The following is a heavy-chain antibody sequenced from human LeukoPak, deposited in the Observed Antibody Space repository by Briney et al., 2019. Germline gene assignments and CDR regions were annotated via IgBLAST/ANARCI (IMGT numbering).Heavy chain of an antibody. CDR1: GFTFSSYA. D-gene: IGHD3-10*01. V-gene: IGHV3-23*01. J-gene: IGHJ4*02. Sequence: PGRTLRLSCAASGFTFSSYAMNWVRQAPGKGLEWVSSISASGGSTYYADSVKGRFTISRDNSKNTLYLQMNSLRAEDTAVYYCATMVRGVITHEGYWGQGTLVTVSS. CDR3: ATMVRGVITHEGY. CDR2: ISASGGST.